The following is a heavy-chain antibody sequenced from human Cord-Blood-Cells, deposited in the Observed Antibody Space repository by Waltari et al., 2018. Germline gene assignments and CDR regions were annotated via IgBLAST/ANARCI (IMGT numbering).Heavy chain of an antibody. J-gene: IGHJ4*02. CDR2: INHSGST. CDR1: GGSFSGYY. V-gene: IGHV4-34*01. Sequence: QVQLQQWGAGLLKPSETLSLTCAVYGGSFSGYYWRWIRAPPGTGLEWIGEINHSGSTNYNPSLKSRVTISVDTSKNQFSLKLSSVTAADTAVYYCARGRRIAVAGNFDYWGQGTLVTVSS. CDR3: ARGRRIAVAGNFDY. D-gene: IGHD6-19*01.